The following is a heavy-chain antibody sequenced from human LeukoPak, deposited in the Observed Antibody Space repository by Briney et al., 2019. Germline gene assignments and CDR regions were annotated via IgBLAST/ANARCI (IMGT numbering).Heavy chain of an antibody. CDR3: AKDMSY. CDR2: ISGVGGST. Sequence: WGSLRLSCAASGFIFSSYAMSWVRQAPGKGLEWVSSISGVGGSTYYADSVNGRFTISRDNSKKTLYLQMNSLRAEDTAVYYCAKDMSYWGQGTLVTVSS. D-gene: IGHD3-10*02. CDR1: GFIFSSYA. J-gene: IGHJ4*02. V-gene: IGHV3-23*01.